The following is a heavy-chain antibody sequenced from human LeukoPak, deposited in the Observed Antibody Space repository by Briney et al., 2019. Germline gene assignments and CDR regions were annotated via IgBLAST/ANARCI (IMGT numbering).Heavy chain of an antibody. CDR2: INHSGST. J-gene: IGHJ6*03. D-gene: IGHD3-10*01. CDR3: ARHGTNMVRGGYYYMDV. CDR1: GGSFSGYY. V-gene: IGHV4-34*01. Sequence: ASETLSLTCAVYGGSFSGYYWSWIRQPPGKGLEWIGEINHSGSTNYNPSLKSRVTISVDTSKNQFSLKLSSVTAADTAVYYCARHGTNMVRGGYYYMDVWGKGTTVTISS.